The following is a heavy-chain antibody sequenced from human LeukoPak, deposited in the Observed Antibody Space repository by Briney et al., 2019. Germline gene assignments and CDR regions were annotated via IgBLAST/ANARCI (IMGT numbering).Heavy chain of an antibody. CDR1: GYTFTSYY. CDR2: INPSGGST. V-gene: IGHV1-46*01. J-gene: IGHJ6*03. CDR3: ARANWDFWSGYYSYYYYYMDV. Sequence: VASVKVSCKASGYTFTSYYMHWVRQAPGQGLEWMGIINPSGGSTSYAQKFQGRVTMTRDTSTSTAYMELRSLRSDDTAVYYCARANWDFWSGYYSYYYYYMDVWGKGTTVTVSS. D-gene: IGHD3-3*01.